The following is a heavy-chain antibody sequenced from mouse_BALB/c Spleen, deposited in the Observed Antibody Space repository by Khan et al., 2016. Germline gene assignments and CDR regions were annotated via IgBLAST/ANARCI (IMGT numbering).Heavy chain of an antibody. J-gene: IGHJ4*01. V-gene: IGHV14-4*02. CDR1: GFNIKDYY. CDR2: IDPENGDT. Sequence: VQLQQSGAELVRSGASVKLSCTASGFNIKDYYMHWVKQRPEQGLEWIGWIDPENGDTEYAPKFQGKATMTADTSSNTAYLQLRSLTSEDTAVYYFNACDYNAMDYWGQGTSVTVSS. CDR3: NACDYNAMDY.